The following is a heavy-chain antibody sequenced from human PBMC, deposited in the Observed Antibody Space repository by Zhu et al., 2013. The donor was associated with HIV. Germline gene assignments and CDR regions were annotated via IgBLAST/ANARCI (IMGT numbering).Heavy chain of an antibody. CDR2: INPSNGDT. CDR1: GYTFSNYG. CDR3: ARDRVIYSLYYYNDV. J-gene: IGHJ6*03. V-gene: IGHV1-18*01. Sequence: QVQLVQSGDEVKKPGASVKVSCKASGYTFSNYGISWVRQAPGQGLEWMGWINPSNGDTKYTEKFQGRLTLTGDTSISTAYMELSGLTSDDTATYYCARDRVIYSLYYYNDVWGTGTTVTVAS. D-gene: IGHD5-12*01.